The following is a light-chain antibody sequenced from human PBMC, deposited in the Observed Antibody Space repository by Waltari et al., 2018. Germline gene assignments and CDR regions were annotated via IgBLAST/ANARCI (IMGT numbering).Light chain of an antibody. CDR3: QQSYNAPYT. CDR2: VAS. CDR1: QGISNY. J-gene: IGKJ2*01. V-gene: IGKV1-39*01. Sequence: DSQMTQSPSSLPASVGDRETITCRSRQGISNYLNWYQHKPGEAPKLLVYVASNLQRGVPSRSSGSGSETDFTLTISSLQLEDFATYYCQQSYNAPYTFGQGTNVEIK.